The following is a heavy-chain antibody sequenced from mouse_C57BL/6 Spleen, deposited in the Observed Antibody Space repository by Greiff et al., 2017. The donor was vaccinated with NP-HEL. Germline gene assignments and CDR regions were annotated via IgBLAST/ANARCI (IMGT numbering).Heavy chain of an antibody. V-gene: IGHV1-42*01. CDR3: AKRGWLLVYAMDY. CDR1: GYSFTGYY. CDR2: INPSTGGT. J-gene: IGHJ4*01. Sequence: VQLQQSGPELVKPGASVKISCKASGYSFTGYYMNWVKQSPEKSLEWIGEINPSTGGTTYNQKFKAKATLTVDKSSSTAYMQLKSLTSEDSAVYYCAKRGWLLVYAMDYWGQGTSVTVSS. D-gene: IGHD2-3*01.